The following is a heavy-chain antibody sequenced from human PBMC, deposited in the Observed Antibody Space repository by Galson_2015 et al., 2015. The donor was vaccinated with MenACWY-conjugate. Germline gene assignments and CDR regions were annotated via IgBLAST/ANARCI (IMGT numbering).Heavy chain of an antibody. Sequence: ETLSLTCSVSGGSISTNYWSWIRQPPGKGLEWIGYISYSGTTNYNPSLKSRVAVSVDTSKNQFSLKLSSVTAADTAVYYCAVSRDGYNDYWGQGILVTVSS. CDR3: AVSRDGYNDY. CDR1: GGSISTNY. J-gene: IGHJ4*02. D-gene: IGHD5-24*01. V-gene: IGHV4-59*01. CDR2: ISYSGTT.